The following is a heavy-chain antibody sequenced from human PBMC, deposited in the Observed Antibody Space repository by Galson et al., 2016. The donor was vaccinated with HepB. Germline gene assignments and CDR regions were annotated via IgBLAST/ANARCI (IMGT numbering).Heavy chain of an antibody. J-gene: IGHJ6*02. V-gene: IGHV1-46*01. CDR2: IHPTSGRT. CDR1: GYTFSSHL. D-gene: IGHD2-21*01. CDR3: ARDSSDWSLPSGLYGMDD. Sequence: SVKVSCKASGYTFSSHLMHWVRLAPGQGLEWMGAIHPTSGRTNYAQKFQGRVALTRDTSTSTVYVELSRLTSADTAIYYCARDSSDWSLPSGLYGMDDWGRGATVTVSS.